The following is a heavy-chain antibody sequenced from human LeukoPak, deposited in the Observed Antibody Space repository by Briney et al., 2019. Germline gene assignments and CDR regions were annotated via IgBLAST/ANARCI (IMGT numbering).Heavy chain of an antibody. CDR1: GYTLTELS. CDR3: ATELGSYYDSSGYWFDS. CDR2: FDPEDGET. Sequence: GASVKVSCKVSGYTLTELSMHWVRQAPGKGLEWMGGFDPEDGETIYAQKFQGRVTITEDTSTDTAYMELSSLRSEDTAVYYCATELGSYYDSSGYWFDSWGQGTLVTVSS. D-gene: IGHD3-22*01. J-gene: IGHJ5*01. V-gene: IGHV1-24*01.